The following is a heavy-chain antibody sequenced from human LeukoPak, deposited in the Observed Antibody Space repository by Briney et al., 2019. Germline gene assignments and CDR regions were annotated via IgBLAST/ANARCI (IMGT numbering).Heavy chain of an antibody. J-gene: IGHJ5*02. D-gene: IGHD6-6*01. CDR2: IYTSGST. CDR1: GGSISSYY. CDR3: ARHFYSSSSTWFDP. Sequence: SETLFLTCTVSGGSISSYYWSWIRQPPGKGLEWIGYIYTSGSTNYNPSLKSRVTISVDTSKNQFSLKLSSVTAADTAVYYCARHFYSSSSTWFDPWGQGTLVTVSS. V-gene: IGHV4-4*09.